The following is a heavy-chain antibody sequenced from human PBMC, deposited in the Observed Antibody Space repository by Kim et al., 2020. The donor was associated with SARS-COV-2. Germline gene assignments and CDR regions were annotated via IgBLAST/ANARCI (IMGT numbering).Heavy chain of an antibody. CDR3: ARTYSSSWYHFDH. D-gene: IGHD6-13*01. V-gene: IGHV3-7*03. CDR2: IKQDESEK. CDR1: GFTFNDYW. J-gene: IGHJ4*02. Sequence: GGSLRLSCAASGFTFNDYWMSWVRQAPGKGLEWVANIKQDESEKYYVDSVRGRFTISRDNAKNSLYLQMNRLRVEDTAVYYCARTYSSSWYHFDHWGQGTLVTVSS.